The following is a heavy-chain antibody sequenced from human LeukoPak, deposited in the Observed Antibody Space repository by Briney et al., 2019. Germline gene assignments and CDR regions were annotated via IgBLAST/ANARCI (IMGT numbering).Heavy chain of an antibody. Sequence: GGSLRLSCAASGFIFSDYWMHWVRQGPGKGLVWVSRIKSDGSSTSYAESVKGRFTISRDNSKNTLYLQMNSLRAEDTAVYYCAKGPQALVIIVNLFDYWGQGTLVTVSS. D-gene: IGHD3-9*01. J-gene: IGHJ4*02. V-gene: IGHV3-74*01. CDR3: AKGPQALVIIVNLFDY. CDR1: GFIFSDYW. CDR2: IKSDGSST.